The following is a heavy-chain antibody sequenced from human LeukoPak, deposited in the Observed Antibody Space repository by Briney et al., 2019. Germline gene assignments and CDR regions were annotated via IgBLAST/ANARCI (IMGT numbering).Heavy chain of an antibody. Sequence: ASVKVSCKASGYTFTGYYMHWLRQAPGQGLEWMGWINPNSGGTNYAQKFQDRVTMTRDTSISTAYMELSRLRSDDTAVYYCARGTGEGYTYGRYYFDYWGQGPWSPSPQ. J-gene: IGHJ4*02. CDR3: ARGTGEGYTYGRYYFDY. CDR1: GYTFTGYY. CDR2: INPNSGGT. V-gene: IGHV1-2*02. D-gene: IGHD5-18*01.